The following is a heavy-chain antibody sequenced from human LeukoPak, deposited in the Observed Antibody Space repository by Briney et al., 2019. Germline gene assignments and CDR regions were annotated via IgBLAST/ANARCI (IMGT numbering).Heavy chain of an antibody. Sequence: SLRLSCAASGCTFNTYTMNWVRQAPGNGLEWVSGIRWNSGIIGYADSVKGRFTISRDNAKNSLYLQMNSLRADDMALYYCVKGRSYSDYRLGYFQHWGQGTLVTVSS. D-gene: IGHD4-11*01. J-gene: IGHJ1*01. V-gene: IGHV3-9*03. CDR1: GCTFNTYT. CDR2: IRWNSGII. CDR3: VKGRSYSDYRLGYFQH.